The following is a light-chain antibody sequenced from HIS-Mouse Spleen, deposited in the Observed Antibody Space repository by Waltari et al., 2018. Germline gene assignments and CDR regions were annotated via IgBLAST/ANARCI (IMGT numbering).Light chain of an antibody. CDR2: EDS. CDR3: YSTDSSGNHRV. CDR1: ALPNKY. V-gene: IGLV3-10*01. Sequence: SYELTQPPSVSVSQGQTARITCAGDALPNKYAHWYQQKSGQAPVLAIYEDSKRPSGIPERFSGSSSGTMATLTISGAQVEDEADYYCYSTDSSGNHRVFGGGTKLTVL. J-gene: IGLJ2*01.